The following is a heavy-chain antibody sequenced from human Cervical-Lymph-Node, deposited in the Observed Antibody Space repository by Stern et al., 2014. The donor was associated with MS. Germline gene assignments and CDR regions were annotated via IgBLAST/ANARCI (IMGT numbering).Heavy chain of an antibody. CDR2: MNPDSGDT. CDR3: TKAWDS. J-gene: IGHJ4*02. CDR1: GYTFTSDD. V-gene: IGHV1-8*01. Sequence: QVQLVQSGAEVKKPGASVKVSCKASGYTFTSDDIHWVRQASGQGLEWMGWMNPDSGDTGYAQKFKGKLTITRDTSIRPAYMELTTLRSEYTAVYYCTKAWDSWGQGTLVTVSS.